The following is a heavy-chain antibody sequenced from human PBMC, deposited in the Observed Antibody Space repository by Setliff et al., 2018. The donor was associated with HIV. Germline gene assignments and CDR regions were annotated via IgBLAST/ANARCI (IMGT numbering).Heavy chain of an antibody. Sequence: PSETLSLTCTVSGGSISSHYWSWIRQPPGKGLEWIGSIYYSGSTNYNPSLKSRVTISVDTSNNQFSLKLSSVTAADTAVYYCAGGDLYGDYAFSYWGQGTLVTVSS. V-gene: IGHV4-59*03. D-gene: IGHD4-17*01. J-gene: IGHJ4*02. CDR2: IYYSGST. CDR3: AGGDLYGDYAFSY. CDR1: GGSISSHY.